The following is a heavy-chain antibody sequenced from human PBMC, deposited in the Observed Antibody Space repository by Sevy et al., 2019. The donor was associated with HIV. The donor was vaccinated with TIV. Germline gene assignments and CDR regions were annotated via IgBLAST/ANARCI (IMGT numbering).Heavy chain of an antibody. J-gene: IGHJ4*02. Sequence: LTCAASGFSLSDHAVSWVRQTPGKGLEWLAVISYNGRNQYYADSVKGRFTISKDDSKNTLYLQLNSLRAEDTAVYYCARFVGYCSGGRCSIIDFWGQGTLVTVSS. CDR3: ARFVGYCSGGRCSIIDF. D-gene: IGHD2-15*01. CDR2: ISYNGRNQ. CDR1: GFSLSDHA. V-gene: IGHV3-30*04.